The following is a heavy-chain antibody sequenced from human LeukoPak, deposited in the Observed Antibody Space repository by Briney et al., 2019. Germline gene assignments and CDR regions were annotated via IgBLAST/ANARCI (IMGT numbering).Heavy chain of an antibody. J-gene: IGHJ6*03. D-gene: IGHD3-3*01. Sequence: ASVKVSCKASGYTFTSYDINWVRQATGQGLEWMGWMNPNSGNTGYAQKFQGRVTITRNTSISTAYMELSSLRSEDTAVYYCARRVLRFLEWLPNRGSHYYYMDVWGKGTTVTVSS. CDR1: GYTFTSYD. CDR2: MNPNSGNT. CDR3: ARRVLRFLEWLPNRGSHYYYMDV. V-gene: IGHV1-8*03.